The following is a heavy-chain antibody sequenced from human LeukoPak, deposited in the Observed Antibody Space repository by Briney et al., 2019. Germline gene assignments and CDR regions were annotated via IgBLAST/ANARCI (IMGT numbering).Heavy chain of an antibody. V-gene: IGHV3-53*01. J-gene: IGHJ4*02. D-gene: IGHD5-24*01. CDR1: EFTVSRNY. Sequence: GRSLRLSCTASEFTVSRNYMLWVRQAPGKGLEWVSLIFSNGDTHYPDSVKGRFTISRDTSKNTVSLQMNSLRVEDTAMYYCTRDQMNYWGQGTLVTVSS. CDR3: TRDQMNY. CDR2: IFSNGDT.